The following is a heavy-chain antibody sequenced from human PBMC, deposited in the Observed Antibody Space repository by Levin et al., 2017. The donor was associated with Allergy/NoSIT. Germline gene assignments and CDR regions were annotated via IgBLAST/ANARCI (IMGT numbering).Heavy chain of an antibody. CDR1: GFTFSSYA. V-gene: IGHV3-23*01. J-gene: IGHJ4*02. CDR3: AKVTRGSRGGSSSGPFDY. Sequence: SCAASGFTFSSYAMSWVRQAPGKGLEWVSAISGSGGSTYYADSVKGRFTISRDNSKNTLYLQMNSLRAEDTAVYFCAKVTRGSRGGSSSGPFDYWGQGTLVTVSS. CDR2: ISGSGGST. D-gene: IGHD2-15*01.